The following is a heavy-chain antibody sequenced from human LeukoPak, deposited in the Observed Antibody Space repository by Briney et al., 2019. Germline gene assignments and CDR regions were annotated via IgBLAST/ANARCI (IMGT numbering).Heavy chain of an antibody. CDR2: IKQDGSEK. Sequence: GGSLRLSCAASGFTFSSYWMSWVRQAPGKGLEWVANIKQDGSEKYYVDSVKGRFTISRDNAKNSLYLQMNRLRAEDTTVYYCARFGWVLMVYAPGGWFDPWGQGTLVSVSS. CDR1: GFTFSSYW. CDR3: ARFGWVLMVYAPGGWFDP. J-gene: IGHJ5*02. V-gene: IGHV3-7*01. D-gene: IGHD2-8*01.